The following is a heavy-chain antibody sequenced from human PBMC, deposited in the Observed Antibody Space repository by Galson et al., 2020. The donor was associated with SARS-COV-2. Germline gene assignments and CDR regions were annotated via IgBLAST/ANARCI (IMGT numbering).Heavy chain of an antibody. CDR3: ANGLGGDY. CDR2: IFYSGFT. Sequence: SETLSLTCSVTGVSVSSDESYWSWIRQHPEKGLEWIGYIFYSGFTYYSPSFKSRLTMSLDTSKNQFSLKLNAVTAADTAIYYCANGLGGDYWGPGTLVTVSS. J-gene: IGHJ4*02. V-gene: IGHV4-30-4*03. CDR1: GVSVSSDESY. D-gene: IGHD1-26*01.